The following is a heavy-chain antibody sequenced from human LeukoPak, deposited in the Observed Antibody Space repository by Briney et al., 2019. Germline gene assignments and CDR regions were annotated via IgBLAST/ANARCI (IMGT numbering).Heavy chain of an antibody. CDR1: GFTVSSNY. V-gene: IGHV3-53*05. Sequence: GGSLRLSCAASGFTVSSNYMSWVRQAPGKGLEWVSVIYSGGSTYYADSVKGRFTISRDNSKNTLYLQMNSLRAEDTAVYYCAKSRSGSANWALQIFDNWGQGTLVTVSS. J-gene: IGHJ4*02. CDR2: IYSGGST. D-gene: IGHD1-1*01. CDR3: AKSRSGSANWALQIFDN.